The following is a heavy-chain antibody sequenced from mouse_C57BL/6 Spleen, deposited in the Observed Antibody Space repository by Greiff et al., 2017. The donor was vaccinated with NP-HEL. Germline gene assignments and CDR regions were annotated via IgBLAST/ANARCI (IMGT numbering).Heavy chain of an antibody. CDR2: ISGGGGNT. D-gene: IGHD1-1*01. CDR3: ARGYYYGSRGGYYFDY. Sequence: EVKLVESGGGLVKPGGSLKLSCAASGFTFSSYTMSWVRQTPEKRLEWVATISGGGGNTYYPDSVKGRFPISRDNAKNTLYLQMSSLRSEDTALYYCARGYYYGSRGGYYFDYWGQGTTLTVSS. V-gene: IGHV5-9*01. CDR1: GFTFSSYT. J-gene: IGHJ2*01.